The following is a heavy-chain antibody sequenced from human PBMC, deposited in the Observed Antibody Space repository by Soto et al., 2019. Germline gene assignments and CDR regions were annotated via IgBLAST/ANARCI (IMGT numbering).Heavy chain of an antibody. V-gene: IGHV4-39*01. CDR3: GRVVEGATRHTDPDS. Sequence: QVHLQESGPGLVKPSETLSLTCTVSGVSIHNSHSFWSWIRQPPGKGLQFIASVYHNGGAHYNSSLKSRVTISVDTANNQVSLRMRSLTAADTAFYYCGRVVEGATRHTDPDSWGQGILVTVSS. CDR2: VYHNGGA. CDR1: GVSIHNSHSF. D-gene: IGHD2-21*01. J-gene: IGHJ5*01.